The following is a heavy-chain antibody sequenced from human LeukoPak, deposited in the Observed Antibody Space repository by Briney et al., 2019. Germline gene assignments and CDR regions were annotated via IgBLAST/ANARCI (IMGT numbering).Heavy chain of an antibody. J-gene: IGHJ5*02. Sequence: ASVKVSCEASGYSFTIYYLHWLLQAPGQGLEWMGWINPDTGGTFYAQKFKGRVTISRDTSISTAYMEVNRLTSDDTAVYYCARDWQELKHNWFDPWGQGTLVTVSS. V-gene: IGHV1-2*02. CDR3: ARDWQELKHNWFDP. D-gene: IGHD1-26*01. CDR1: GYSFTIYY. CDR2: INPDTGGT.